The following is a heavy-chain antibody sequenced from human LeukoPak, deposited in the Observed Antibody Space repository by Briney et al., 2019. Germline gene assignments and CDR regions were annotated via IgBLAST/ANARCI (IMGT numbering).Heavy chain of an antibody. J-gene: IGHJ4*02. V-gene: IGHV4-30-2*01. CDR2: IYHSGST. D-gene: IGHD3-10*01. Sequence: PSQTLSLTCAVSGGSISSGGYSWSWIRQPPGKGLEWIGYIYHSGSTYYNSSLKSRVTISVDRSKNQFSLKLSSVTAADTAVYYCARTVRGANFDYWGQGTLVTVSS. CDR1: GGSISSGGYS. CDR3: ARTVRGANFDY.